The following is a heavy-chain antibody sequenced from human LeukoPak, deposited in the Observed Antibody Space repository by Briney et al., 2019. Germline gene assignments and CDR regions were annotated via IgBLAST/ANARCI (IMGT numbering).Heavy chain of an antibody. CDR2: ISGSGGST. CDR3: VKSAGKDGYRDSFDM. V-gene: IGHV3-23*01. Sequence: GSLRLSCAASGFTFSSYAMSWVRQAPGKGLEWVSAISGSGGSTYYADSVKGRFTISRDNFRNTLYLQMNNLRAEDTAVYYCVKSAGKDGYRDSFDMWGQGTVVTVSS. J-gene: IGHJ3*02. CDR1: GFTFSSYA. D-gene: IGHD5-24*01.